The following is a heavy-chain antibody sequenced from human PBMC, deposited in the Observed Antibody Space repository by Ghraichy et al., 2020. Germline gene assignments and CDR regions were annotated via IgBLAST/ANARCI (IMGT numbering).Heavy chain of an antibody. Sequence: GESLNISCAASGFTFSSYGMHWVRQAPGKGLEWVAVISYDGSNKYYADSVKGRFTISRDNSKNTLYLQMNSLRAEDTAVYYCAKDQYYYDSSGYYFPYDYWGQGTLVTVSS. CDR3: AKDQYYYDSSGYYFPYDY. D-gene: IGHD3-22*01. J-gene: IGHJ4*02. V-gene: IGHV3-30*18. CDR2: ISYDGSNK. CDR1: GFTFSSYG.